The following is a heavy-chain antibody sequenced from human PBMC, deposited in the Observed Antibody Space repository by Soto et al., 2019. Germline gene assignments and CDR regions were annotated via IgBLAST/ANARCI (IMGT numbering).Heavy chain of an antibody. CDR2: IYYTETP. CDR3: ARGYDFVWASYRTFDI. D-gene: IGHD3-16*02. J-gene: IGHJ3*02. Sequence: LSLTCTVSGGSVSSGNYYWSWIRQSPGKGLEWIGYIYYTETPKFNPSLKSRVTISVDTSKNQFSLKLSSVTAADTAIYYCARGYDFVWASYRTFDIWGQGTMVTVSS. V-gene: IGHV4-61*01. CDR1: GGSVSSGNYY.